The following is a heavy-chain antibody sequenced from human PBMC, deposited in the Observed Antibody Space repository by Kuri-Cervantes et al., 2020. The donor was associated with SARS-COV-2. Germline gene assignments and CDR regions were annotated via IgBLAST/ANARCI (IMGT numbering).Heavy chain of an antibody. CDR2: IYSGGST. Sequence: GESLKISCAASGFTVSSNYMSWVRQAPGKGLEWVSVIYSGGSTYYADSVKGRFTISRDNSKNTLYLQMNSLRAEDTAVYYCASDAYDFWSGYSIALFDYLDYWGQGTLVTVSS. V-gene: IGHV3-53*05. CDR1: GFTVSSNY. D-gene: IGHD3-3*01. CDR3: ASDAYDFWSGYSIALFDYLDY. J-gene: IGHJ4*02.